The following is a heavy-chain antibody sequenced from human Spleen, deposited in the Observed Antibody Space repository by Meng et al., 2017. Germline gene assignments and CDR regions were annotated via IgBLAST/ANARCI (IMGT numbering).Heavy chain of an antibody. V-gene: IGHV3-74*03. CDR1: GFTFSSYN. CDR2: INTDASIT. Sequence: GESLKISCAASGFTFSSYNMHWVRQTPGEGLVWVSRINTDASITTYADSVKGRFTISRDNAKNSLYLQMDSLRPEDTALYYCVKDTTYDFGGNSYFQHWGQGTLVTVSS. J-gene: IGHJ1*01. D-gene: IGHD4-23*01. CDR3: VKDTTYDFGGNSYFQH.